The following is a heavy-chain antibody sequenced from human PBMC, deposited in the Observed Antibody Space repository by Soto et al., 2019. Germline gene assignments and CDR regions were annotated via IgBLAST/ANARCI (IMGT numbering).Heavy chain of an antibody. Sequence: EVQLVESGGGLVQPGGSLRLSCAASEFTFNNYWMHWVRQVPGKGLEWVSRINTDGSTTNYADSVMGRFTISRDNADNTVYLQMNSLRAEDTAVYYCARGIYLKYGLDVWRQGATVTVSS. V-gene: IGHV3-74*01. CDR3: ARGIYLKYGLDV. J-gene: IGHJ6*02. D-gene: IGHD3-16*02. CDR2: INTDGSTT. CDR1: EFTFNNYW.